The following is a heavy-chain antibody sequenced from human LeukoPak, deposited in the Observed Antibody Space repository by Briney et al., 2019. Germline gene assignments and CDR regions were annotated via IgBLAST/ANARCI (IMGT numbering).Heavy chain of an antibody. J-gene: IGHJ4*02. V-gene: IGHV4-59*08. CDR2: IYYSGST. CDR3: TRLGRDGYNFGRYYFER. CDR1: GGSISSYY. D-gene: IGHD5-24*01. Sequence: SETLSLTCTVSGGSISSYYWSWIRQPPGKGLEWIGYIYYSGSTNYNPSLKSRVTISVDTSKNHFSLNLTSLSAADTAVYYCTRLGRDGYNFGRYYFERWGQGTLVTVSS.